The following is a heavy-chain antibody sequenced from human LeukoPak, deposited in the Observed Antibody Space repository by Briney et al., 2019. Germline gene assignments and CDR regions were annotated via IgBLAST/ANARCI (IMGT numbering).Heavy chain of an antibody. CDR3: ATEKHVDIVATGEAFDI. J-gene: IGHJ3*02. CDR2: TNPNSGGT. Sequence: ASVKVSCKASGYTFTGYYMHWVRQAPGQGLEWMGWTNPNSGGTNYAQKFQGRVTMSEDTSTDTAFMELSSLRSEDTAVYYCATEKHVDIVATGEAFDIWGQGTMVTVSS. D-gene: IGHD5-12*01. CDR1: GYTFTGYY. V-gene: IGHV1-2*02.